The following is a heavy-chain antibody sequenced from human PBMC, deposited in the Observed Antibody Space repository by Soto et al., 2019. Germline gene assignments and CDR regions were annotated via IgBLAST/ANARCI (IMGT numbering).Heavy chain of an antibody. CDR1: GFTFSNYA. CDR3: AKDRVSHNSVWDPFDI. V-gene: IGHV3-23*01. CDR2: IGGGGGDT. D-gene: IGHD2-21*01. J-gene: IGHJ3*02. Sequence: PLGGSLRLSCAASGFTFSNYAMSWVRQAPGKGLEWVSGIGGGGGDTYYADSVKGRFTISRDNSKSTLFLQLSSLRAEDTAIYYCAKDRVSHNSVWDPFDIWGQGTMVTVSS.